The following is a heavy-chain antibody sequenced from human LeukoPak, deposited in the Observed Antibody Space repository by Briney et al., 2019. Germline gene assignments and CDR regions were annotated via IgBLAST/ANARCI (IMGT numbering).Heavy chain of an antibody. CDR3: ARAPYGSGSYYMGFDY. CDR1: GFTVSSNY. CDR2: NYSGGST. D-gene: IGHD3-10*01. V-gene: IGHV3-66*01. J-gene: IGHJ4*02. Sequence: PGGSLRLSCAASGFTVSSNYMSWVRQAPGKGLEWVSVNYSGGSTYYADSVKGRFTISRDNSKNTLYLQMNSLRAEDTAVYYCARAPYGSGSYYMGFDYWGQGTLVTVSS.